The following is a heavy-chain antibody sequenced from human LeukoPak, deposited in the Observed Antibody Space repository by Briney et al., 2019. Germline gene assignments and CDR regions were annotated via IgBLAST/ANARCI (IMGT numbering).Heavy chain of an antibody. V-gene: IGHV4-30-4*01. CDR2: IYNNGRT. D-gene: IGHD6-13*01. CDR3: ARGRSSSWSSFDY. Sequence: PSETLSLTCTVSGGSISSGDYYWSWIRQPPXXXXXXIGYIYNNGRTYYNPXLXXRXXISVDTSKNLFSLKVSSVTAADAAVYYCARGRSSSWSSFDYWGQGTLVTVSS. J-gene: IGHJ4*02. CDR1: GGSISSGDYY.